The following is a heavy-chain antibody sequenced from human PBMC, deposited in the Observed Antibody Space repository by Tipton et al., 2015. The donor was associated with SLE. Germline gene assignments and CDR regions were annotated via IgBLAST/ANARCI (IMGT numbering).Heavy chain of an antibody. J-gene: IGHJ4*02. CDR3: ARGEAAAAGPYYFDY. CDR2: IYYSGST. V-gene: IGHV4-59*01. Sequence: TLSLTCTVSGGSISSYYWSWIRQPPGKGLEWIGYIYYSGSTNYNPSLKSRVTISVDTSKTQFSLKLSSVTAADTAVYYCARGEAAAAGPYYFDYWGQGTLVTVSS. CDR1: GGSISSYY. D-gene: IGHD6-13*01.